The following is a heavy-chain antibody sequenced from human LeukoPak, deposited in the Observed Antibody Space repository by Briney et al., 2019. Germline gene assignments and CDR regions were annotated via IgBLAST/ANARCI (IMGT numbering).Heavy chain of an antibody. J-gene: IGHJ4*02. Sequence: GGSLRLSCAASGFTFSSYSMNWVRQAPGKGLEWVSSISSSSSYIYYADSVKGRFTISRDNAKNSLYLQMNSLRAEDTAVYYCARDSVGPRNSYPFDYWGQGTLVTVSS. D-gene: IGHD1-7*01. CDR3: ARDSVGPRNSYPFDY. CDR2: ISSSSSYI. CDR1: GFTFSSYS. V-gene: IGHV3-21*01.